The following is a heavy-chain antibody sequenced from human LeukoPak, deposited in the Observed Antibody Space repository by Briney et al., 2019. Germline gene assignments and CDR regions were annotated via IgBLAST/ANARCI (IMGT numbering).Heavy chain of an antibody. J-gene: IGHJ4*02. CDR3: ATLKGAAAGTS. V-gene: IGHV4-39*01. Sequence: PSETLSLTCTVSGGSISSSSYYWGWIRQPRGKGLEWIGSIYYSGSTYYNPSLKSRVTISVDTSKNQFSLKLSSVTAADTAVYYCATLKGAAAGTSWGQGTLVTVSS. CDR1: GGSISSSSYY. D-gene: IGHD6-13*01. CDR2: IYYSGST.